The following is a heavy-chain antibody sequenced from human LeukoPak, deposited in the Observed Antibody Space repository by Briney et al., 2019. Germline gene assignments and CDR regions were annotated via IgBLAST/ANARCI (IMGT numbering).Heavy chain of an antibody. CDR2: ISGSGGST. CDR1: GFTFSSYA. CDR3: AKDTRLGVVGATLRGAFDI. J-gene: IGHJ3*02. V-gene: IGHV3-23*01. Sequence: PGGSLRLSCEASGFTFSSYAMSWVRQAPGQGLEWVSAISGSGGSTYYADSVKGRFTISRDNSKNTLYLQMNSLRAEDTAVYYCAKDTRLGVVGATLRGAFDIWGQGTMVTVSS. D-gene: IGHD1-26*01.